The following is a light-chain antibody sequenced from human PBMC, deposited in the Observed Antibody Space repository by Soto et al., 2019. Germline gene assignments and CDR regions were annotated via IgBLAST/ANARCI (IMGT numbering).Light chain of an antibody. V-gene: IGKV3-20*01. Sequence: EIVLTQSPGTLSLSPGERATFSCRASQTVGSNYLAWYQQRPGLAPRLLIHGTSTRATGIPDRFSGSGSGTDSTLTISALEPEDSAVYYCQRYGSSPLYAFGQGTKVEIK. J-gene: IGKJ2*01. CDR2: GTS. CDR1: QTVGSNY. CDR3: QRYGSSPLYA.